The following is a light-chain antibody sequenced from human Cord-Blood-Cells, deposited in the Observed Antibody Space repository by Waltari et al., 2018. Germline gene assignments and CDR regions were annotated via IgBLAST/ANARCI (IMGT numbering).Light chain of an antibody. Sequence: SQSISSYLNWYQQKPGKAPKLLIYAAFSLQSGVPSRFSGSGSGTDFTLTISSLQPEDFATYYCQQSYSTPFTFGPGTKVDIK. J-gene: IGKJ3*01. CDR3: QQSYSTPFT. CDR2: AAF. V-gene: IGKV1-39*01. CDR1: QSISSY.